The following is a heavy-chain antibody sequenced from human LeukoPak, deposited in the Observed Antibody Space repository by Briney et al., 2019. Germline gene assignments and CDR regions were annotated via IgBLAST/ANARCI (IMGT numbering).Heavy chain of an antibody. CDR3: ARPQGYQLLDVEY. CDR2: IYYSGST. D-gene: IGHD2-2*01. Sequence: SETLSLTCTVSGGSISSSSYYWGGMRQPPGKGLEWIGSIYYSGSTYYNPSLKSRVTISVDTSKNKFSLKLSSVTAADTAVYYCARPQGYQLLDVEYCGQGTLVTVSS. J-gene: IGHJ4*02. V-gene: IGHV4-39*01. CDR1: GGSISSSSYY.